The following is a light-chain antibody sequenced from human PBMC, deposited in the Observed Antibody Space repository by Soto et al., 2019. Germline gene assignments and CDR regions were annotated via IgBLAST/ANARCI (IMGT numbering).Light chain of an antibody. CDR2: AAS. CDR1: QSVSSN. Sequence: EIVMTQSPATRSVSPGERATLSCRASQSVSSNLAWYQQKPGQAPRLLIYAASTRATGIPARFSGSGSGTEFILTIDSLQSEDFAVYYCQQYNNWPRTFGQGTKVDIK. J-gene: IGKJ1*01. V-gene: IGKV3-15*01. CDR3: QQYNNWPRT.